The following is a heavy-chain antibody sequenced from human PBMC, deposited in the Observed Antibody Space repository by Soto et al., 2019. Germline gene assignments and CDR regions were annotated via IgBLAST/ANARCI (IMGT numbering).Heavy chain of an antibody. J-gene: IGHJ4*02. CDR3: VRVGRLGGY. V-gene: IGHV3-7*03. D-gene: IGHD3-16*01. CDR1: GFTFSTYW. Sequence: EVQLVESGGGSVQPGGSLRLSCTASGFTFSTYWMSWVRQAPGKGLGWVANIKEDGSEKYYVDSVKGRFSISRDNARSSLYLQMNSLRSEDTAVYYCVRVGRLGGYWGQGTQVTVSS. CDR2: IKEDGSEK.